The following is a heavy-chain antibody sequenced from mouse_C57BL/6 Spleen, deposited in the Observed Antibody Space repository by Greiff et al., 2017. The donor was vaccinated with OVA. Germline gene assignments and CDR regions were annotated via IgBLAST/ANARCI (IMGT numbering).Heavy chain of an antibody. D-gene: IGHD1-1*01. Sequence: VQLQQSGAELVRPGASVKLSCKASGYTFTDYYINWVKQRPGQGLEWIARIYPGSGNTYYNEKFKGKATLTAEKSSSTAYMQLSSLTSEDSAVYFCARRVTTVVAQGYFDVWGTGTTVTVSS. CDR1: GYTFTDYY. CDR2: IYPGSGNT. CDR3: ARRVTTVVAQGYFDV. V-gene: IGHV1-76*01. J-gene: IGHJ1*03.